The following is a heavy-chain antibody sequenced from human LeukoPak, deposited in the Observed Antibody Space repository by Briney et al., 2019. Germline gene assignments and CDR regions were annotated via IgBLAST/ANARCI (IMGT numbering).Heavy chain of an antibody. CDR1: GFTFSTSG. CDR3: PRGELLYEND. CDR2: INPDGNKK. D-gene: IGHD1-26*01. V-gene: IGHV3-7*03. J-gene: IGHJ4*02. Sequence: GGSLRLSCAASGFTFSTSGMHWVRQAPGKGLEWVASINPDGNKKYSADSVKGRFTISRDNAENSLYLQMNSLRVEDTAVYYCPRGELLYENDWGQGTLVTVSS.